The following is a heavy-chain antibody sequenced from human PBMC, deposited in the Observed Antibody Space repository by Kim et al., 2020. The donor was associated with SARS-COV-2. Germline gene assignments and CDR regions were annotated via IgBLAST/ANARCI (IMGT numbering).Heavy chain of an antibody. CDR2: VYHTGSA. J-gene: IGHJ4*02. CDR3: ATAPPYGSGLS. V-gene: IGHV4-4*02. Sequence: SETLSLTCAVSGGSIRGSNWWSWVRQSPGKGLEWIGEVYHTGSANYNPSLKSRVPISVDKSRNQFSLKVTSVTAADTGVYYCATAPPYGSGLSWGQGTLVTVSS. D-gene: IGHD3-10*01. CDR1: GGSIRGSNW.